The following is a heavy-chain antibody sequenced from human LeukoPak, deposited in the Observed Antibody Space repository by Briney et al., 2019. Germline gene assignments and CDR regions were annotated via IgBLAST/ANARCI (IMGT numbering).Heavy chain of an antibody. CDR2: INPNSGGT. D-gene: IGHD3-22*01. CDR3: ARDRPVYYYDSSVVSNY. J-gene: IGHJ4*02. Sequence: ASVKVSCKASGYTFTGYYMHWVRQAPGQGLEWMGWINPNSGGTNYAQKSQGRVTMTRDTSISTAYMELSRPRSDDTAVYYCARDRPVYYYDSSVVSNYWGQGTLVTVSS. CDR1: GYTFTGYY. V-gene: IGHV1-2*02.